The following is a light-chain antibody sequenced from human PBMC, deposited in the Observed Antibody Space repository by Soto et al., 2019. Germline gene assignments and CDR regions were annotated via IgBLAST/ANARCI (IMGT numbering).Light chain of an antibody. Sequence: EIVMTQSPATLSVSPGERATLSCRASQSVSSNLAWYQQKPGQAPRLLIYGASTRATGIPARFSGSGSGTEFTLTITSLQSEDFALYYCQPYNNWVTFGQGTKLEIK. CDR1: QSVSSN. J-gene: IGKJ1*01. V-gene: IGKV3-15*01. CDR2: GAS. CDR3: QPYNNWVT.